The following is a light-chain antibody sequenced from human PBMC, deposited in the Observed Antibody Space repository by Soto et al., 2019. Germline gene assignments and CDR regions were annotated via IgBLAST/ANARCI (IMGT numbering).Light chain of an antibody. Sequence: EIVLTQSPATLSLSPGERATLSCRASQSVSSSYLAWYQQKPGQAPRLLIYGASSRATGIPDRFSGSGSGTDFTLTISRLEPEDFAVYYCQQYGSSGTFGQGTRLEIK. CDR1: QSVSSSY. CDR2: GAS. V-gene: IGKV3-20*01. CDR3: QQYGSSGT. J-gene: IGKJ5*01.